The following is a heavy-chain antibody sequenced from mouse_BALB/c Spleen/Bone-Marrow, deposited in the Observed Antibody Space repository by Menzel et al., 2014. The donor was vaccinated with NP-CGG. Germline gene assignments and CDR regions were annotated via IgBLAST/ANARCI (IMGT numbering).Heavy chain of an antibody. Sequence: VMLVESVPGLVAPSQSLSITCTVSGFSLTGYGVSWVRQPPGKGLEWLGMIWGDGSTDYNSALKSRLSISKDNSKSQVFLKMNSLQTDDTARYYCARDSFLITRALDYWGQGTSVTVSS. V-gene: IGHV2-6-7*01. CDR3: ARDSFLITRALDY. D-gene: IGHD2-4*01. CDR2: IWGDGST. CDR1: GFSLTGYG. J-gene: IGHJ4*01.